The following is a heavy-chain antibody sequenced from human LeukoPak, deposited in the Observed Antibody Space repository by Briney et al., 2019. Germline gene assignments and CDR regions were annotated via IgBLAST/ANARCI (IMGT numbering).Heavy chain of an antibody. Sequence: GGSLRLPCAASGFTFTSYWMIWVPQAPGKGLEWVANIKYERSEKYYVDSVKGRFTISRDNAKNALYLQMNSLRAEDTAVYYCARLRYGGFDPWDQGTLVTVSS. CDR2: IKYERSEK. CDR1: GFTFTSYW. J-gene: IGHJ5*02. CDR3: ARLRYGGFDP. D-gene: IGHD5-18*01. V-gene: IGHV3-7*01.